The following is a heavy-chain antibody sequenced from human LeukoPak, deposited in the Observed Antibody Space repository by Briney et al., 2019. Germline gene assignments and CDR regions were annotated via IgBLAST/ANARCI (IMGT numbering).Heavy chain of an antibody. CDR1: GYTFTSYW. CDR3: ARPGPLPVAAKNADY. V-gene: IGHV5-51*01. D-gene: IGHD6-19*01. J-gene: IGHJ4*02. CDR2: IYPDDSDA. Sequence: GESLKISCEGSGYTFTSYWIAWVRQMPGKGLEWMGIIYPDDSDARYNPSFQGQVTISADKSITTAYLQWSSPKASDTAMYYCARPGPLPVAAKNADYWGQGTLVTVSS.